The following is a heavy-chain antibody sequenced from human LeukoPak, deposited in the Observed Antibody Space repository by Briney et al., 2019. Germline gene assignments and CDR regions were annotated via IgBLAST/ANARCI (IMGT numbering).Heavy chain of an antibody. J-gene: IGHJ4*02. Sequence: SVKVSCKASAFTFTSSSMQWVRQARGQGLEWVGWIVGGSSNTNYAQKFQERVTITRDMSTSTAYMELSSLRSEDTAVYYCAATGGTYYYDSSGYHYWGQGTLVTVSS. V-gene: IGHV1-58*02. CDR3: AATGGTYYYDSSGYHY. CDR2: IVGGSSNT. D-gene: IGHD3-22*01. CDR1: AFTFTSSS.